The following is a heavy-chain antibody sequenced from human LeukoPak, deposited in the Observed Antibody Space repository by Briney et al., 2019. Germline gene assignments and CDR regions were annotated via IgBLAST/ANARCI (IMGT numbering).Heavy chain of an antibody. CDR3: AGVLGVRDLAYFDY. V-gene: IGHV3-74*01. D-gene: IGHD3-10*01. CDR2: IRSDGSST. J-gene: IGHJ4*01. Sequence: GGSLRLSCAASGFTFNTYWMHWVRQAPGKGLVWVSRIRSDGSSTSYADSVRGRFTISRDNAKNTLYLQMNSQRAEDTAVYYCAGVLGVRDLAYFDYWGHGTLVTVSS. CDR1: GFTFNTYW.